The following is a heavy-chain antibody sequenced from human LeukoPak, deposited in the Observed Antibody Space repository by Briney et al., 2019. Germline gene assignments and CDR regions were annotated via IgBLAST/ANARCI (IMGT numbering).Heavy chain of an antibody. J-gene: IGHJ4*02. CDR2: ISGSGSST. CDR3: AKGGGGTSWRQFDY. V-gene: IGHV3-23*01. D-gene: IGHD2-2*01. Sequence: GGSLRLSCAASGFTFSDYAMSWVRQAPGKGLEWVSAISGSGSSTYYAGSVKGRFTISRDDSKNTLYLQMTSLRAEDMAIYYCAKGGGGTSWRQFDYWGQGTLVTVSS. CDR1: GFTFSDYA.